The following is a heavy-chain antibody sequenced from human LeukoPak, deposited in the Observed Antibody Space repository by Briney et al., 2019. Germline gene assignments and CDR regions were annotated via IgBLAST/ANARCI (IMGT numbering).Heavy chain of an antibody. CDR2: INPSGGST. J-gene: IGHJ3*02. V-gene: IGHV1-46*01. CDR3: ATTSSRGAFDI. Sequence: ASVKVSCKASGYTFTGYYMHWVRQAPGQGLEWMGIINPSGGSTSYAQKFQGRVTMTRDMSTSTVYMELSSLRSEDTAVYYCATTSSRGAFDIWGQGTMVTVSS. CDR1: GYTFTGYY. D-gene: IGHD6-19*01.